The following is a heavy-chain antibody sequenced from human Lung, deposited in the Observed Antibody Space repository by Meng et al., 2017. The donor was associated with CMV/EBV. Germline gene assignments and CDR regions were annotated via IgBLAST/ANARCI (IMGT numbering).Heavy chain of an antibody. V-gene: IGHV1-2*02. D-gene: IGHD3-3*01. J-gene: IGHJ6*02. CDR3: AREMNVYYDFWSGYYPRPDYYYYGMDV. Sequence: ASVKVSCKASGYTFTGYYMHWVRQAPGQGLEWMGWINPNSGGTNYAQKFQGRVTMTRDTSISTAYMELSRLRSDDTAVYYCAREMNVYYDFWSGYYPRPDYYYYGMDVWCQGTTVTVSS. CDR2: INPNSGGT. CDR1: GYTFTGYY.